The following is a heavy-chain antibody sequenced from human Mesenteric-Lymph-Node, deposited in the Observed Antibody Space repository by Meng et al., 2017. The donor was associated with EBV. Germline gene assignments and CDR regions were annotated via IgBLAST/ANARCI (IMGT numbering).Heavy chain of an antibody. V-gene: IGHV4-39*07. CDR3: ARAARWLPAEPYFDY. CDR1: GASISGSSYY. Sequence: QQPLQRSGPGRGNPSETLSLPCPVSGASISGSSYYWGWIRQPPGKGLEWIGTIYYSGSTFHNPSLRSRVTISVDTSKNQFSLKLSSVTAADTAVYYCARAARWLPAEPYFDYWGQGTLVTVSS. CDR2: IYYSGST. D-gene: IGHD4-23*01. J-gene: IGHJ4*02.